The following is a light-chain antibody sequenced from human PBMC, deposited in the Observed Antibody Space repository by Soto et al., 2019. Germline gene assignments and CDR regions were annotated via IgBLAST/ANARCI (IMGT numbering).Light chain of an antibody. J-gene: IGKJ4*01. CDR3: QQRGSWPPLT. Sequence: EVVLTQSPATLSLSPGERATLSCRASQSVANYIAWYQKRPGQSPRLLIYDSSNRATGIPARFTGSGSGTDFTLPISSLEPEDFGVYYCQQRGSWPPLTFGGGTKVEIK. CDR2: DSS. CDR1: QSVANY. V-gene: IGKV3-11*01.